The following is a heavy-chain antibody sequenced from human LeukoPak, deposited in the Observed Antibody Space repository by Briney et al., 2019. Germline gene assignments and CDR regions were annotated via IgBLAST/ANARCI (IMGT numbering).Heavy chain of an antibody. V-gene: IGHV5-51*01. J-gene: IGHJ4*02. CDR1: GYSFTSYW. Sequence: GESLKISCKGSGYSFTSYWIGWVRQMPGKGREWMGIIYPGDSDTRYSPSFQGQVTISADKSISTAYLQWSSLKASDTAMYYCARGAGYDSSGYSENFDYWGQGTLVTVSS. D-gene: IGHD3-22*01. CDR3: ARGAGYDSSGYSENFDY. CDR2: IYPGDSDT.